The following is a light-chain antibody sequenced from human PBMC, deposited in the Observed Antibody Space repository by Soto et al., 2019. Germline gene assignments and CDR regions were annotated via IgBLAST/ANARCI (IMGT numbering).Light chain of an antibody. CDR1: SSDVGGYDF. CDR3: SSYAGSNNYV. J-gene: IGLJ1*01. CDR2: EVT. V-gene: IGLV2-8*01. Sequence: QSALTQPPSASGSPGQSVTISRTGTSSDVGGYDFVSWYQQHPGKVPELILYEVTKRPSGVPDRFSGSKSGNTASLTVSGLQVEDEADYYCSSYAGSNNYVFGTGTKLTVL.